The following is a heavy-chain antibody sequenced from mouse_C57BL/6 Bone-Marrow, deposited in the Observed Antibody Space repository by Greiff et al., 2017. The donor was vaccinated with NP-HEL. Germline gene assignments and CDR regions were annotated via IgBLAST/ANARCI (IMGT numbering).Heavy chain of an antibody. CDR3: ANYDY. V-gene: IGHV3-6*01. Sequence: EVHLVESGPGLVKPSQSLSLTCSVTGYSITSGYYWNWIRQFPGNKLEWMGYISYDGSNNYNPSLKNRISITRDTSKNQFFLKLNSVTTEDTATYYCANYDYWGQGTTLTVSS. CDR1: GYSITSGYY. CDR2: ISYDGSN. J-gene: IGHJ2*01.